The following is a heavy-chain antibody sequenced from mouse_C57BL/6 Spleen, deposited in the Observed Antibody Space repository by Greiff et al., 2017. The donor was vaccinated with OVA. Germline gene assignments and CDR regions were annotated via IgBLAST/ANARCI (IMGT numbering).Heavy chain of an antibody. D-gene: IGHD3-3*01. CDR2: IDPETGGT. CDR1: GYTFTDYE. V-gene: IGHV1-15*01. J-gene: IGHJ4*01. CDR3: TTGGDEAMDY. Sequence: QVQLQHSGAELVRPGASVTLSCKASGYTFTDYEMHWVKQTPVHGLEWIGAIDPETGGTAYNQKFKGKAILTADKSSSTAYMELRSLTSEDSAVYYCTTGGDEAMDYWGQGTSVTVSS.